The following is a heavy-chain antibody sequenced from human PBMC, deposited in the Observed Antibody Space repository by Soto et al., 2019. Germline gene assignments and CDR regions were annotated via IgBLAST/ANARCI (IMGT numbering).Heavy chain of an antibody. CDR3: ARTVDYFDY. Sequence: SETLSLTCTVSGGSISSYYWSWIRQPPGKGLEWIGYIYYSGSTNYNPSLKRRVTISVDTSKDQFSLKLSSVTAADTAVYYCARTVDYFDYWGQGTLVTVSS. J-gene: IGHJ4*02. CDR1: GGSISSYY. D-gene: IGHD4-17*01. CDR2: IYYSGST. V-gene: IGHV4-59*01.